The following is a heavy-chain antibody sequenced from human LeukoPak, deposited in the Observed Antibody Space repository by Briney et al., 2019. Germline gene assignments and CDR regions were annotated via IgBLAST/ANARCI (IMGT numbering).Heavy chain of an antibody. CDR2: IYADGRT. J-gene: IGHJ5*02. V-gene: IGHV3-66*01. CDR1: GFTVNNEY. Sequence: GGSLRLSCAASGFTVNNEYMYWVRQAPGRGLECVSLIYADGRTFYTDSVRGRFTISRDNSRNTVDLQMNRLRAEDTAVYFCVRSVFSWGQGTRVTASS. CDR3: VRSVFS. D-gene: IGHD2-8*01.